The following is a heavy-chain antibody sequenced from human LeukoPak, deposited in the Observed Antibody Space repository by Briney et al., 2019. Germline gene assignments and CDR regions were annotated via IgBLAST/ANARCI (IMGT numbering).Heavy chain of an antibody. D-gene: IGHD6-13*01. CDR1: GGSLSGYY. CDR2: INHSGST. Sequence: SETLSLTCAVYGGSLSGYYWSWIRQPPGKGLEWIGEINHSGSTNYNPSLKSRVTISVDTSKNQFSLKLSSVTAADTAVYYCARLRGSSWYRGYFDYWGQGTLVTVSS. J-gene: IGHJ4*02. CDR3: ARLRGSSWYRGYFDY. V-gene: IGHV4-34*01.